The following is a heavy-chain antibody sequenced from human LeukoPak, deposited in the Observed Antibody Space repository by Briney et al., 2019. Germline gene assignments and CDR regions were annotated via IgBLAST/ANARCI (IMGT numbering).Heavy chain of an antibody. J-gene: IGHJ4*02. Sequence: GASVKVSCKASGYTFTSYGISWVGQAPGQGREWMGWISAYNGNTNYAQKLQGRVTMTTDTSTSTAYMELRSLRSDDMAVYYRARALFRSSSWYDYWGQGTLVPVS. V-gene: IGHV1-18*03. CDR2: ISAYNGNT. CDR3: ARALFRSSSWYDY. D-gene: IGHD6-13*01. CDR1: GYTFTSYG.